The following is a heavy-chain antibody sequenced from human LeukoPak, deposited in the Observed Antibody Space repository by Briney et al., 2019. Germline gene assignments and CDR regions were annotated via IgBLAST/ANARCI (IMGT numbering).Heavy chain of an antibody. V-gene: IGHV3-20*04. D-gene: IGHD4-17*01. J-gene: IGHJ4*02. CDR2: INWNGGST. CDR3: VRERHYADSDFYFDY. Sequence: GGSLRLSCAASGFTFDDYGMSLVRQVPGKGLEGVSGINWNGGSTGYADSVKGRFTISRDNAKNSLYLQMNSLRAEDTAYYYCVRERHYADSDFYFDYWGQGTLVTVSS. CDR1: GFTFDDYG.